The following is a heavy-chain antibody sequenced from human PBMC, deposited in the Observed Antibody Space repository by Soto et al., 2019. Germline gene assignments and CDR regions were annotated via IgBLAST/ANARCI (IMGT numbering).Heavy chain of an antibody. J-gene: IGHJ4*02. V-gene: IGHV6-1*01. CDR3: ARDYNWGYDY. CDR1: GDSVSRSSVA. D-gene: IGHD1-20*01. Sequence: PSQTLSLTCAISGDSVSRSSVAWNWIRQSPSRGLEWLGRTYYRSKWSSDYAVSVKSRITINADTSKNQFSLQLNSVTPEDTAVYYCARDYNWGYDYWGRGTLVTVSS. CDR2: TYYRSKWSS.